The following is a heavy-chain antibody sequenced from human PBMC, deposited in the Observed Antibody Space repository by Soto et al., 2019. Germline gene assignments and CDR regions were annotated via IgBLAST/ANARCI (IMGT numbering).Heavy chain of an antibody. CDR1: GFTFSSYS. V-gene: IGHV3-21*01. J-gene: IGHJ6*02. D-gene: IGHD3-10*01. CDR3: ARDRGLYGSGSYSGMDV. CDR2: ISSSSSYI. Sequence: GGSLRLSCAASGFTFSSYSRNWVRQAPGKGLEWVSSISSSSSYIYYADSVKGRFTISRDNAKNSLYLQMNSLRAEDTAVYYCARDRGLYGSGSYSGMDVWGQGTTVTVYS.